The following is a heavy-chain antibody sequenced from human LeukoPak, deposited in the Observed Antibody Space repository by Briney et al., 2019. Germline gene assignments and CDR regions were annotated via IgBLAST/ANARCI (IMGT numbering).Heavy chain of an antibody. Sequence: PGGSLRLSCAASGCTFSNYGMHWVRQAPGKGLEWVALISYDGNNKYYSDSMKGRFTISRDNSKNTLYLQMNSLRAEDTAVYYCAKDIDYGGANWGQGTLVIVSS. CDR1: GCTFSNYG. D-gene: IGHD4-23*01. CDR2: ISYDGNNK. J-gene: IGHJ4*02. V-gene: IGHV3-30*18. CDR3: AKDIDYGGAN.